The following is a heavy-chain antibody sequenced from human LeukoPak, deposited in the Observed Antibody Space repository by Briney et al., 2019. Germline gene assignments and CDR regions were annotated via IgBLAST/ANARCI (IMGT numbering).Heavy chain of an antibody. D-gene: IGHD6-6*01. CDR2: IIPIFGTA. V-gene: IGHV1-69*05. Sequence: RASVTVSCKASGGTFSSYAISWVRQAPGQGLEWMGGIIPIFGTANYAQKFQGRVTITTDESTSTAYMELSSLRSEDTAVYYWARTFVSSAHYYFDYWGQGTLVTVSS. CDR1: GGTFSSYA. CDR3: ARTFVSSAHYYFDY. J-gene: IGHJ4*02.